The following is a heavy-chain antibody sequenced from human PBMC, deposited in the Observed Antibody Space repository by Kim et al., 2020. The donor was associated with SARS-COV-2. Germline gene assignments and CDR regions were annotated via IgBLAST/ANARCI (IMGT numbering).Heavy chain of an antibody. CDR1: GYSFTSYW. V-gene: IGHV5-10-1*01. J-gene: IGHJ5*02. CDR3: ARLVGRGVISTYNWFDP. CDR2: IDPSDSYT. D-gene: IGHD3-10*01. Sequence: GESLKISCKGSGYSFTSYWITWVRQMPGKGLEWMGRIDPSDSYTNYSPSFQGHVTISADKSISTAYLQWSSLKASDTAMYYCARLVGRGVISTYNWFDPWGQGTLVTVSS.